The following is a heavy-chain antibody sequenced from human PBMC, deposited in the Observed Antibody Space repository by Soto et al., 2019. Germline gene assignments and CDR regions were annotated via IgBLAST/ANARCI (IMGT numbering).Heavy chain of an antibody. Sequence: PSETLSLTCTVSGGSISSYYWSWIRQPPGKGLEWIGYIYYSGSTNYNPSLKSRVTISVDTSKNQFSLKLSSVTAADTAVYYCARGSGSYYGGAFDYWGQGTLVTVSS. CDR3: ARGSGSYYGGAFDY. J-gene: IGHJ4*02. CDR1: GGSISSYY. V-gene: IGHV4-59*01. CDR2: IYYSGST. D-gene: IGHD1-26*01.